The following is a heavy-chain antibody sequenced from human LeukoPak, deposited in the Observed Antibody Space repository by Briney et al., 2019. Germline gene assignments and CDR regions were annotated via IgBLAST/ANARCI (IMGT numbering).Heavy chain of an antibody. J-gene: IGHJ4*02. V-gene: IGHV1-69*01. CDR1: GGTFSSYA. Sequence: GSSVKVSCKASGGTFSSYAISWVRQAPGQGPEWMGGIIPIFGTANYAQKFQGRVTITADESTSTAYMELSSLRSEDTAVYYCAREGYSGYDFLGYFDYWGQGTLVTVSS. CDR3: AREGYSGYDFLGYFDY. CDR2: IIPIFGTA. D-gene: IGHD5-12*01.